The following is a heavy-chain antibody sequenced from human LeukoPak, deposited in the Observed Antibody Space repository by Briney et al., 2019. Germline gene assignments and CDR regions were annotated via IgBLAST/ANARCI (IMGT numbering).Heavy chain of an antibody. J-gene: IGHJ4*02. CDR1: GFTFSSYV. Sequence: GGSLRLSCAASGFTFSSYVMSWVRQAPGKGLEWVSSSSGGGGFTYYADSVKGRFTISRDNSRNTLYLQMDSLRTEDTAVYYCAKNSPPPGCSAFAIYDYWGQGTLVTVSS. CDR2: SSGGGGFT. CDR3: AKNSPPPGCSAFAIYDY. D-gene: IGHD2-15*01. V-gene: IGHV3-23*01.